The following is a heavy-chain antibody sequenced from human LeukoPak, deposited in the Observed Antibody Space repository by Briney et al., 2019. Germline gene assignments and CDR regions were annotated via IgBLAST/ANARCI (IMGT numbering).Heavy chain of an antibody. J-gene: IGHJ4*02. D-gene: IGHD1-26*01. CDR1: GFAFSSYW. Sequence: VGALRLSCVASGFAFSSYWMSWVRQAPGKGLEWVANIKQDGGEKYYVYSVKGRFTISRDNAKNSLFLQMNSLRVEDTAVYYCARLGGSYYTYWGQGTLVTVSS. CDR3: ARLGGSYYTY. CDR2: IKQDGGEK. V-gene: IGHV3-7*01.